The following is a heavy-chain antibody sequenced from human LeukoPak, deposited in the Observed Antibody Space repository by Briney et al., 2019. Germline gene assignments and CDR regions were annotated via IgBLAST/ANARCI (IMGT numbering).Heavy chain of an antibody. CDR3: AKVPNYDFWSGYSYFDF. Sequence: GGSLRLSCVVSGLTFSSYAMSWVRQAPGKGPEWVSAIRGSGSNTYYADSVKGRFTISRDNPKNTLYLQMNSLRAEDTAIYYCAKVPNYDFWSGYSYFDFWGQGTLVTVSS. CDR1: GLTFSSYA. D-gene: IGHD3-3*01. V-gene: IGHV3-23*01. CDR2: IRGSGSNT. J-gene: IGHJ4*02.